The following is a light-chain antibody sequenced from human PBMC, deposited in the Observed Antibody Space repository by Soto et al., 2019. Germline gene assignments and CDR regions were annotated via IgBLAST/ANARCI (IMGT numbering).Light chain of an antibody. Sequence: EIVMTQSPATLSVSPGGRATLSCRASQSVSTNLAWFQQKPGQAPRLLIYDASSRATGSPARFSGSGSGTEFTLTISSLQSEDFAVYYRQQYDKWPPGWTFGQGTKV. J-gene: IGKJ1*01. V-gene: IGKV3-15*01. CDR2: DAS. CDR1: QSVSTN. CDR3: QQYDKWPPGWT.